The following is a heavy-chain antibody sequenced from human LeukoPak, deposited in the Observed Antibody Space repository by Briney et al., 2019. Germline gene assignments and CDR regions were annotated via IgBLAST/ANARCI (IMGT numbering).Heavy chain of an antibody. CDR2: INPNSGGT. J-gene: IGHJ4*02. CDR3: ARAHSSGWYRYLGKINYFDY. D-gene: IGHD6-19*01. CDR1: GYTFTGYY. Sequence: GASVKVSCKASGYTFTGYYMHRVRQAPGQGLEWMGWINPNSGGTNYAQKFQGWVTMTRDTSISTAYMELSRLRSDDTAVYYCARAHSSGWYRYLGKINYFDYWGQGTLVTVSS. V-gene: IGHV1-2*04.